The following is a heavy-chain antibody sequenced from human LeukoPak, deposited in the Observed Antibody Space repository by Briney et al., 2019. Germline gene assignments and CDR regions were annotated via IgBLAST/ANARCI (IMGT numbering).Heavy chain of an antibody. CDR2: INPNSGGT. CDR3: ARVVRLTGTTDWFDL. Sequence: SAKVSCKASGYTFTGYYMHWVRQAPGQELEWMGWINPNSGGTNYAQKFQGRVTMTRDTSISTAYMELSRLRSDDTAVYYCARVVRLTGTTDWFDLWGQGTLVTVSS. D-gene: IGHD1-7*01. CDR1: GYTFTGYY. V-gene: IGHV1-2*02. J-gene: IGHJ5*02.